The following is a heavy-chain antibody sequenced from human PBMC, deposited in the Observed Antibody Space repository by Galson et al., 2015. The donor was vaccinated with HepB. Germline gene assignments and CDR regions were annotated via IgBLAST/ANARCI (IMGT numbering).Heavy chain of an antibody. J-gene: IGHJ4*02. Sequence: SVKVSCKASGYTFTGYYMHWVRQAPGQGLEWMGWINPNSGGTNYAQKFQGWVTMTRDTSISTAYMELSRLRSDDTAVYYCARTLRRIYDSSGYYPGPFDYWGQGTLVTVSS. V-gene: IGHV1-2*04. D-gene: IGHD3-22*01. CDR1: GYTFTGYY. CDR3: ARTLRRIYDSSGYYPGPFDY. CDR2: INPNSGGT.